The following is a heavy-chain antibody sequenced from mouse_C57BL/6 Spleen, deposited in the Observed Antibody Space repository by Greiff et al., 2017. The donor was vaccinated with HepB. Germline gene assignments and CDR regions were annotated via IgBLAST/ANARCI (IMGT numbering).Heavy chain of an antibody. V-gene: IGHV1-64*01. J-gene: IGHJ1*03. CDR3: ARVTTVVDV. D-gene: IGHD1-1*01. CDR2: IHPNSGST. Sequence: QVQLQQPGAELVKPGASVKLSCKASGYTFTSYWMHWVKQRPGQGLEWIEMIHPNSGSTNYNEKFKSKATLTVDKSSSTAYMQLSSLTSEDSAVYYCARVTTVVDVWGTGTTVTVSS. CDR1: GYTFTSYW.